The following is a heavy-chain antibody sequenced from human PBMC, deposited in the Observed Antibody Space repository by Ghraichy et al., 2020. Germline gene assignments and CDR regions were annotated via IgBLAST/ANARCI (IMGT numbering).Heavy chain of an antibody. CDR3: AKDSLVVAGIIDS. CDR2: ISGSGDST. J-gene: IGHJ4*02. Sequence: GGSLRLSCAASGFAFSSHGMIWVRQAPGKGLEWVSVISGSGDSTYYADSVKGRLTISRDNSKNTLYLHMNSLRAEDTAVYYCAKDSLVVAGIIDSWGQGTLVTVSS. CDR1: GFAFSSHG. D-gene: IGHD2-15*01. V-gene: IGHV3-23*01.